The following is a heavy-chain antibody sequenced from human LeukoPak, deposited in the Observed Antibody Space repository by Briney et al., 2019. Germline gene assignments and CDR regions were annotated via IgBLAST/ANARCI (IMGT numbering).Heavy chain of an antibody. CDR3: ANSDVTDDDFFHY. J-gene: IGHJ4*02. D-gene: IGHD4-17*01. V-gene: IGHV4-4*08. CDR2: SHASGST. CDR1: GASITSYY. Sequence: SETLSLTCSVSGASITSYYWTWIRQSPGKGLEWIGYSHASGSTRYNPSLESRLSMSVDTSKNRVSLTLTSVTAADPAVYFCANSDVTDDDFFHYWGQGTLVTVSS.